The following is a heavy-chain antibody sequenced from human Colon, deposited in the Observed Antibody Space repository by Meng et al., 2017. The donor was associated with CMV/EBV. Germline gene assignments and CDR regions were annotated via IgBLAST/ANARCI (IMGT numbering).Heavy chain of an antibody. CDR3: ARGGTTMARYGLDF. V-gene: IGHV3-21*06. CDR2: ISTDGKYI. CDR1: GFTFKSYS. D-gene: IGHD3-10*01. J-gene: IGHJ6*02. Sequence: GSLRLSCAASGFTFKSYSMNWVCQAPGKGLEWVACISTDGKYIYHADSMKGRFHISRDDAKNSLFLDMNSLRAEDSAVYYCARGGTTMARYGLDFWGQGTTVTVSS.